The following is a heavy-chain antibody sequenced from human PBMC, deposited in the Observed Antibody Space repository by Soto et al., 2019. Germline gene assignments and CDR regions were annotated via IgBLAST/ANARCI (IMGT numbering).Heavy chain of an antibody. Sequence: PGESLKISCKGSGYSFTSYWIGWVRQMPGKGLEWMGIIYPGDSDTRYSPSFQGQVTTSADKSISTAYLQWSGLKASDTAMYYCARHPPTVTDYYYYGMDVWGQGTTVTVSS. V-gene: IGHV5-51*01. D-gene: IGHD4-17*01. CDR2: IYPGDSDT. CDR1: GYSFTSYW. CDR3: ARHPPTVTDYYYYGMDV. J-gene: IGHJ6*02.